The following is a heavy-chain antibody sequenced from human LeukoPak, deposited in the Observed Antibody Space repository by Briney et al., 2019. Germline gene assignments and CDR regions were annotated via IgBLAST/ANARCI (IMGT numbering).Heavy chain of an antibody. CDR1: GYTFTGYY. Sequence: VASVKVSCKASGYTFTGYYMHWVRQAPRQGLEWMGWINPNSGGTNYAQKFQGGVTMTRDTSISTAYMELSRLRSDDTAVYYCARDRSSSWYSKYYFDYWGQGTLVTVSS. D-gene: IGHD6-13*01. J-gene: IGHJ4*02. V-gene: IGHV1-2*02. CDR2: INPNSGGT. CDR3: ARDRSSSWYSKYYFDY.